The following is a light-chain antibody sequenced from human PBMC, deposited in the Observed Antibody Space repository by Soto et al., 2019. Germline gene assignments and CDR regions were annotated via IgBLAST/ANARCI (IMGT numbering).Light chain of an antibody. Sequence: DIVMTQSPDSLAVSLGERATINCKSSQSVLYSSNNKNYLAWYQQKPGQPPSLVISWASTRESGVPDRFSGSESGTDFTLTISSLEAEDVAVYYCQQYYEIPYTFGQGTKLEIK. CDR1: QSVLYSSNNKNY. J-gene: IGKJ2*01. CDR3: QQYYEIPYT. V-gene: IGKV4-1*01. CDR2: WAS.